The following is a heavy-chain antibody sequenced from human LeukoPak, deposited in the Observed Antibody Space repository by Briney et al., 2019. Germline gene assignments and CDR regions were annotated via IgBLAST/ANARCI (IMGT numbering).Heavy chain of an antibody. D-gene: IGHD3-10*01. J-gene: IGHJ4*02. CDR3: AKDASLLLWFGSQRYYFDY. CDR2: ISGSGGST. V-gene: IGHV3-23*01. CDR1: GFTFSSYA. Sequence: QPGGSLRLSCAASGFTFSSYAMSWVRQAPGKGLEWVSAISGSGGSTYYADSVKGRFTISRDNSKNTLYLQMNSLRAEDTAVYYCAKDASLLLWFGSQRYYFDYCGQGTLVTVSS.